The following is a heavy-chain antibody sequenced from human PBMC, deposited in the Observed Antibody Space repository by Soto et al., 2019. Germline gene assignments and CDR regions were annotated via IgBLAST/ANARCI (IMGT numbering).Heavy chain of an antibody. Sequence: QVQLVQSGAEVKKPGSSVKVSCKASGGTFSRYTINWVRQAPGQGLEWRGRIIPIAAIANYTQKFQGRVTITVVESSTIAYMELSSLRADDTAVYYCARGSTIVRGAPSWFDPCGQGSRFTVSS. D-gene: IGHD3-10*01. CDR3: ARGSTIVRGAPSWFDP. V-gene: IGHV1-69*02. J-gene: IGHJ5*02. CDR1: GGTFSRYT. CDR2: IIPIAAIA.